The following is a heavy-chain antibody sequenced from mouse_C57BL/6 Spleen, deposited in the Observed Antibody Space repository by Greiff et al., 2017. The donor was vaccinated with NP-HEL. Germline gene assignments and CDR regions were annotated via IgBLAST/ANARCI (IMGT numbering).Heavy chain of an antibody. CDR3: AGLRQSYWYFDV. V-gene: IGHV3-6*01. J-gene: IGHJ1*03. CDR2: ISYDGSN. Sequence: ESGPGLVKPSQSLSLTCSVTGYSITSGYYWNWIRQFPGNKLEWMGYISYDGSNNYNPSLKNRISITRDTSKNQFFLKLNSVTTEDTATQNGAGLRQSYWYFDVWGTGTTVTVSS. D-gene: IGHD2-2*01. CDR1: GYSITSGYY.